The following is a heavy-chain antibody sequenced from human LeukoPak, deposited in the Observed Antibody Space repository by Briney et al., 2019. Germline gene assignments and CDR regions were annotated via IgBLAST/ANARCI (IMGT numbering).Heavy chain of an antibody. D-gene: IGHD6-19*01. V-gene: IGHV3-23*01. CDR3: AKGYSSGWSPFDY. CDR2: ISDSGGST. Sequence: GGSLRLSCAASGFTFSSYAMSWVRQAPGKGLEWVSVISDSGGSTYYAESVRGRFTISRDSSKSTLSLQMNSLRAEDTAVYYCAKGYSSGWSPFDYWGLGTLVTVSS. CDR1: GFTFSSYA. J-gene: IGHJ4*02.